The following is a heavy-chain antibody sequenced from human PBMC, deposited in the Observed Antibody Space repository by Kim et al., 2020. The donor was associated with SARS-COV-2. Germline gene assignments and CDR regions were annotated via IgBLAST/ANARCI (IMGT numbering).Heavy chain of an antibody. V-gene: IGHV4-34*01. CDR1: GGSFSGYY. J-gene: IGHJ5*02. CDR2: INHSGST. D-gene: IGHD3-9*01. Sequence: SETLSLTCAVYGGSFSGYYWSWIRQPPGKGLEWIGEINHSGSTNYNPSLKSRVTISVDTSKNQFSLKLSSVTAADTAVYYCARDHGGTITPKRFDPWGQGTLVTVSS. CDR3: ARDHGGTITPKRFDP.